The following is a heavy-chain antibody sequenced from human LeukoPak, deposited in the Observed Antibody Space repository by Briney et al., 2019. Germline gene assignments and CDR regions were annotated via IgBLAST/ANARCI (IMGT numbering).Heavy chain of an antibody. J-gene: IGHJ4*02. CDR2: INHSGST. CDR1: GGSFSGYY. D-gene: IGHD2-2*01. CDR3: ARHWQYLYYFDY. V-gene: IGHV4-34*01. Sequence: SETLSLTCVVYGGSFSGYYWSWIRQPPGKGLEWIGEINHSGSTNYNPSLKSRVIISVDTSKNQFSLKLSSVTAADTAVYYCARHWQYLYYFDYWGQGTLVTVSS.